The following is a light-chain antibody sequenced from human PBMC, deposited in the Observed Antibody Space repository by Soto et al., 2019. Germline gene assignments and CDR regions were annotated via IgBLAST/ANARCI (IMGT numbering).Light chain of an antibody. CDR3: QRRSNSPLLT. Sequence: EIVLTQSPATLSLSPGERATLSCRASQSVSSYLAWYQQKPGQAPRLLIYDASNRATGIPARFSGSGSGTDFALTISSLDPEDVAVYYCQRRSNSPLLTFGGGNKVEIK. J-gene: IGKJ4*02. CDR1: QSVSSY. V-gene: IGKV3-11*01. CDR2: DAS.